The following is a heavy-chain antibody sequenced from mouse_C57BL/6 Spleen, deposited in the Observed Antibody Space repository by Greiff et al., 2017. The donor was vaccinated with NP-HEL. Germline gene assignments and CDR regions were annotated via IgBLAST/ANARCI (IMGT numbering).Heavy chain of an antibody. D-gene: IGHD1-1*01. Sequence: EVKLVESGGGLVKPGGSLKLSCAASGFTFSSYAMSWVRQTPEKRLEWVATISDGGSYTYYPDNVKGRFTISRDNAKNNLYLQMSHLKSEDTAMYYCARDYYGRGRYFDYWGQGTTLTVSS. CDR3: ARDYYGRGRYFDY. CDR2: ISDGGSYT. CDR1: GFTFSSYA. J-gene: IGHJ2*01. V-gene: IGHV5-4*01.